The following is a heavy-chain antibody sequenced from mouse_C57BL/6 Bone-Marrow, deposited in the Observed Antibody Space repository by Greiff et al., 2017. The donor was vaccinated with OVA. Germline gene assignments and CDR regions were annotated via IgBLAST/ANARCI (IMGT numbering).Heavy chain of an antibody. D-gene: IGHD4-1*01. CDR3: ARRDWDNYFDD. V-gene: IGHV5-9*01. Sequence: EVQLVESGGGLVKPGGSLKLSCAASGFTFSSYTMSWVRQTPEKRLAWVATISGGGGNTYYPDSVKGRFTISRDNAKNTLYLQMSSLRSEDTALYYCARRDWDNYFDDWGQGTTLTVSS. CDR1: GFTFSSYT. J-gene: IGHJ2*01. CDR2: ISGGGGNT.